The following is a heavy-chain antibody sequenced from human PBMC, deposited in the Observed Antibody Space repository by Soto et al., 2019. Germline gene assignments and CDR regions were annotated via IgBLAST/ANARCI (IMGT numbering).Heavy chain of an antibody. D-gene: IGHD3-9*01. CDR3: ARGLVIRPYYYHGMDV. CDR1: GGSISSGDYF. Sequence: QVRLQESGPGLVKPSQTLSLTCTVSGGSISSGDYFWSWIRQYPGKVLEWIGYISSIVSTYYNPSLKSRVSVSRDTSKNQFSLKLSSVTTTDTAVYYCARGLVIRPYYYHGMDVWGQGTTVTVSS. V-gene: IGHV4-30-4*01. CDR2: ISSIVST. J-gene: IGHJ6*02.